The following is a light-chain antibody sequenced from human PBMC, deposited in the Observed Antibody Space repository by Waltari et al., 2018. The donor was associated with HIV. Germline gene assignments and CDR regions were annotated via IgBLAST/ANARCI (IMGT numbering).Light chain of an antibody. CDR2: RNN. CDR3: AAWDDSLSGLE. CDR1: SSNIGSNY. V-gene: IGLV1-47*01. Sequence: QSVLTQPPSASGTPGQRVTISCSGSSSNIGSNYVYWYQQLPGTAPKLLIYRNNQRPSGVPDRLSGSKSGTSASLAISGLRSEDEADYYCAAWDDSLSGLEFGGGTKLTVL. J-gene: IGLJ3*02.